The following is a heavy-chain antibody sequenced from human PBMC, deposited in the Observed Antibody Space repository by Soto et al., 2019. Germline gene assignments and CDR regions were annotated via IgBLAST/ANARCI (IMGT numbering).Heavy chain of an antibody. CDR1: GFTFSSYA. CDR3: AKDRGLGIDLFDY. V-gene: IGHV3-23*01. J-gene: IGHJ4*02. CDR2: ISGSGDSI. D-gene: IGHD7-27*01. Sequence: EVHLLESGGGLVQPGGSLRLSCAASGFTFSSYAMSWVRQAPGKGLGWVSTISGSGDSIYYPDSVKGRFSISRDNSKNTLSLQINSLRAEDTAVYYCAKDRGLGIDLFDYWGQGTLVTVSS.